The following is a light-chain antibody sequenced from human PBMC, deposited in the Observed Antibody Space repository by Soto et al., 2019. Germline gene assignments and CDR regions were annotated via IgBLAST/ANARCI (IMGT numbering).Light chain of an antibody. V-gene: IGKV3-15*01. CDR2: GAS. Sequence: EIVMTQSPATLSMSPGERATLSCRASQSVGTNVAWFQQKPGQPPRLLMYGASTWASGIPVRFSGSGSGTDFTLTTSSLHSEAFAMYYCQQYNTWTWTFGQGTKVEVK. CDR3: QQYNTWTWT. CDR1: QSVGTN. J-gene: IGKJ1*01.